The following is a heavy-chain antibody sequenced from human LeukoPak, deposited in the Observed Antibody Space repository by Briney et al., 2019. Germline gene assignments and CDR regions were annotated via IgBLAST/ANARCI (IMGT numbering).Heavy chain of an antibody. Sequence: GGSLRLSCAASGFTFSSYAMHWVRQAPGKGLEWVAVISYDGSNKYYADSVKGRFTISRDNSKNTLYLQMNSLRAEDTAVYYCAKSYCSGGSCYLPRWFDPWGQGTLVTVSS. CDR2: ISYDGSNK. J-gene: IGHJ5*02. CDR3: AKSYCSGGSCYLPRWFDP. V-gene: IGHV3-30-3*01. CDR1: GFTFSSYA. D-gene: IGHD2-15*01.